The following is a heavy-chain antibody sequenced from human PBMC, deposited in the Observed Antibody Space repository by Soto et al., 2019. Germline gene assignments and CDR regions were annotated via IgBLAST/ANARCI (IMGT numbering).Heavy chain of an antibody. CDR3: ARQADDYIWGKADAFYI. Sequence: EVQLVESGGGLVQPGVSLRLSCAASGFTFSSYSMNWVRQAPGKGLEWVSYISSSSSTIYYADSVKGRFTISRDNAKNSLYLQMNSLRAEDTAVYYCARQADDYIWGKADAFYIWGQGTMVTVSS. J-gene: IGHJ3*02. CDR1: GFTFSSYS. V-gene: IGHV3-48*01. D-gene: IGHD3-16*01. CDR2: ISSSSSTI.